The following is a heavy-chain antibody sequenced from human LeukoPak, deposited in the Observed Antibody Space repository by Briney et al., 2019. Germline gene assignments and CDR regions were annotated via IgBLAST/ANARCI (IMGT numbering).Heavy chain of an antibody. D-gene: IGHD3-3*01. CDR3: ARGAEYYAIWRGYAGYSDY. J-gene: IGHJ4*02. V-gene: IGHV4-38-2*02. Sequence: SETLSLTCTVSGYSISNGYYWGWIRQPPGKGLEWVGSISHRGSTYYNPSLRGRITISLDRSKQKFSLKLTSVTAADTAVYFCARGAEYYAIWRGYAGYSDYWGQGISVTVSS. CDR1: GYSISNGYY. CDR2: ISHRGST.